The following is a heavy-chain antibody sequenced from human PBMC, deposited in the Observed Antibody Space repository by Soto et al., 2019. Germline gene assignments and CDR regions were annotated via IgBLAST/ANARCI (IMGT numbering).Heavy chain of an antibody. V-gene: IGHV1-18*01. CDR1: GYTFTSYG. D-gene: IGHD4-17*01. CDR3: ASVYDYGDQYYFDY. J-gene: IGHJ4*02. Sequence: ASVKVSCKASGYTFTSYGISWVRQAPGQGLEWMGWISAYNGNTNYAQKLQGRVTMTTDTSTSTAYMELRSLRSDDTAVYYCASVYDYGDQYYFDYWGQGTLVTVSS. CDR2: ISAYNGNT.